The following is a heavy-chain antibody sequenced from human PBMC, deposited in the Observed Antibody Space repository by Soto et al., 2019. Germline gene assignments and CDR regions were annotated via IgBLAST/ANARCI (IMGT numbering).Heavy chain of an antibody. CDR3: AKELGGYSYGYELDH. CDR1: GFTFDIYA. V-gene: IGHV3-9*01. Sequence: EVQLVDSGGGLVQPGRSLRLSCAASGFTFDIYAMHWVLQAPGKGLEWVASISWTSGTRGYADSVKGRFTISRDNAKNSQYLQMDSLRTEDTAFYYCAKELGGYSYGYELDHWGQGTLGAVSS. D-gene: IGHD5-18*01. CDR2: ISWTSGTR. J-gene: IGHJ4*02.